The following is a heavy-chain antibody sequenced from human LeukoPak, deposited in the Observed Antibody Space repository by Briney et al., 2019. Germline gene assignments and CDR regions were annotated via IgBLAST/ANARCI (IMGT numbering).Heavy chain of an antibody. CDR3: ARRDQEGAVVNI. V-gene: IGHV5-51*01. Sequence: PGGSLRLSCAASGFTFSNAWMSWVRQAPGKGLEWMGIIYPGDSDTRYSPSFQGQVTISADKSISTAYLQWSSLKASDTAMYYCARRDQEGAVVNIWGQGTMVTVSS. D-gene: IGHD4-23*01. CDR1: GFTFSNAW. CDR2: IYPGDSDT. J-gene: IGHJ3*02.